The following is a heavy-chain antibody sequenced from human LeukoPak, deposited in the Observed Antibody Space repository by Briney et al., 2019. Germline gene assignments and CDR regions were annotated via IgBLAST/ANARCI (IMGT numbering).Heavy chain of an antibody. J-gene: IGHJ3*02. Sequence: SETLSLTCAVYGGSFSGYYWSWIRQPPGKGLEWIGEINHSGSTNYNPSLKSRVTISVDTSKYQFSLKLSSVTAADTAVYYCARRDYDYVWGSYRAFDIWGQGTMVTVSS. V-gene: IGHV4-34*01. D-gene: IGHD3-16*02. CDR1: GGSFSGYY. CDR3: ARRDYDYVWGSYRAFDI. CDR2: INHSGST.